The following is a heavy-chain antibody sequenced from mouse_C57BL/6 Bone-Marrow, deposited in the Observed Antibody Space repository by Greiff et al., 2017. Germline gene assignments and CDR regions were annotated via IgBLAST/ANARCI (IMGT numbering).Heavy chain of an antibody. J-gene: IGHJ2*01. CDR2: ISDGGSYT. V-gene: IGHV5-4*03. CDR3: ARGYYDDY. Sequence: EVMLVESGGGLVKPGGSLKLSCAASGFTFSSYAMSWVRQTPEKRLGWVATISDGGSYTYYPDNVKGRFTISRDNAKNNLYLQMSHLKSEDTAMYYCARGYYDDYWGQGTTLTVSS. D-gene: IGHD2-4*01. CDR1: GFTFSSYA.